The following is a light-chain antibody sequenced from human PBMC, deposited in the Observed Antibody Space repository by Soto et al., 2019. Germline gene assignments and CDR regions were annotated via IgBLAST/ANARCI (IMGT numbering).Light chain of an antibody. CDR3: RQRYSTSRT. V-gene: IGKV1-39*01. CDR1: QSISSY. Sequence: IIMKKSPSSLSASVGDRVTITGRASQSISSYLNWYQQKPGKAPKLLIYAASSLQSGVPSRFSGSGSGTDFTLTISSLQPEDFATYYCRQRYSTSRTFGQGTKVDLK. J-gene: IGKJ1*01. CDR2: AAS.